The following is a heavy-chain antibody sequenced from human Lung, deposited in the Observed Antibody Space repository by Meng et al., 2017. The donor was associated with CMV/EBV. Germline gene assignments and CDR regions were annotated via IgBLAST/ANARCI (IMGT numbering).Heavy chain of an antibody. V-gene: IGHV3-30*02. J-gene: IGHJ4*02. D-gene: IGHD1-26*01. CDR1: GFAFSSYG. CDR2: IRFDGREK. Sequence: GESLKISCAASGFAFSSYGMHWVRLAPGKGLEWVVFIRFDGREKYYADSVKGRFTISRDNSKNTVYLQMESLRAEDGAVYYCAKEGKSVYSGSSYASWGQGXLVTVSS. CDR3: AKEGKSVYSGSSYAS.